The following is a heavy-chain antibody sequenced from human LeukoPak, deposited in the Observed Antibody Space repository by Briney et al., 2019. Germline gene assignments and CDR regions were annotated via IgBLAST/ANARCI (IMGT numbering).Heavy chain of an antibody. J-gene: IGHJ6*03. Sequence: SETLSLTCAVYGGSFSGYYWCWIRQPPGKGLEWIGEINHSGSTNYNPSLKSRVTISVDTSKNQFSLKLSSVTAAGTAVYYCARALRSYYYYYMDVWGKGTTVTVSS. V-gene: IGHV4-34*01. CDR1: GGSFSGYY. D-gene: IGHD3-16*01. CDR2: INHSGST. CDR3: ARALRSYYYYYMDV.